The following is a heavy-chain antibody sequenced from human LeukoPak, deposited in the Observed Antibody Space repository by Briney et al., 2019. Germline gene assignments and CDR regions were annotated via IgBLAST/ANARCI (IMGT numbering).Heavy chain of an antibody. D-gene: IGHD2-2*01. Sequence: GGSLRLSCAASGFTFNNYAMSWVRQAPGKGLEWVSGLGGSGGSINYADSVKGRFTISRNNSKNTLYLQMNSLRAEDTAVYWCAKGVDGYCSSDSCYAYDCWGQGTLVTVSS. CDR3: AKGVDGYCSSDSCYAYDC. J-gene: IGHJ4*02. CDR1: GFTFNNYA. V-gene: IGHV3-23*01. CDR2: LGGSGGSI.